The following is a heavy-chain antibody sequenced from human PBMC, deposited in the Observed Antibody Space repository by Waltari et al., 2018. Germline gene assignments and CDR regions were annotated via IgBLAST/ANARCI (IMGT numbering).Heavy chain of an antibody. CDR2: IIPILGIA. J-gene: IGHJ4*02. CDR3: ARGGSGVVAATYYDY. V-gene: IGHV1-69*04. Sequence: QVQLVQSGAEVKKPGSSVQVSCKDSGGTFSSYAISWVRQATGQGLEWMGGIIPILGIANYAQKFQGRVTITADESTSTAYMELSSLRSEDTAVYYCARGGSGVVAATYYDYWGQGTLVTVSS. CDR1: GGTFSSYA. D-gene: IGHD2-15*01.